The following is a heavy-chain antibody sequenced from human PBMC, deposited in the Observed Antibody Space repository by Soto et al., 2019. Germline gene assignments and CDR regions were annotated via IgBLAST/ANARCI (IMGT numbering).Heavy chain of an antibody. J-gene: IGHJ6*02. CDR3: ARDAARYCSGGSCYPLDYYGMDV. D-gene: IGHD2-15*01. CDR2: IIPIFGTA. CDR1: GGTFSSYA. Sequence: QVQLVQSGAEVKKPGSSVKVSCKASGGTFSSYAISWVRQAPGQGLEWMGGIIPIFGTANYAQKFQGRVTITADESTSTDYMELSSLRSEDTAVYYCARDAARYCSGGSCYPLDYYGMDVWGQGTTVTVSS. V-gene: IGHV1-69*01.